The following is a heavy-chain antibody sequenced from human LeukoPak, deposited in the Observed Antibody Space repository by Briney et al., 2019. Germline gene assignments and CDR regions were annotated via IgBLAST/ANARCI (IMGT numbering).Heavy chain of an antibody. V-gene: IGHV4-4*07. CDR2: IYTSGST. CDR1: AGSISNYY. Sequence: SETLSLTCTVSAGSISNYYWSWIRQPAGKGLEWSGRIYTSGSTNYNPSLKSRVTMSVDTSKNQFSLKLSSVTAADTAVYYCAREGGDFWSGLAGFDPWGQGTLVTVSS. J-gene: IGHJ5*02. CDR3: AREGGDFWSGLAGFDP. D-gene: IGHD3-3*01.